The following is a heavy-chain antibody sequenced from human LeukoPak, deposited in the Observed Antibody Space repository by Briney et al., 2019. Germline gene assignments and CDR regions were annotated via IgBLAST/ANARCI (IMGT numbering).Heavy chain of an antibody. V-gene: IGHV3-74*01. CDR3: ARVMYYYDSSGYYHYWYFDL. J-gene: IGHJ2*01. CDR1: GFTFSDYR. CDR2: TNSDGSST. D-gene: IGHD3-22*01. Sequence: GGSLRLSCEASGFTFSDYRMHWVRQAPGKGLVWVSHTNSDGSSTSCADSVKGRFTISRDNAKNTLYLQMNSLRAEDTAVYYCARVMYYYDSSGYYHYWYFDLWGRGTLVTVSS.